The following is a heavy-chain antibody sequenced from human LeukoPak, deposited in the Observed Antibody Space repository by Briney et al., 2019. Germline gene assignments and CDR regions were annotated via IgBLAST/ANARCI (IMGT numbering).Heavy chain of an antibody. V-gene: IGHV4-59*08. CDR3: ARRARATAGGDYFDY. J-gene: IGHJ4*02. Sequence: SETLSLTCAVSGGSISSYYWTWIRQPPGKGLEWIGYIYYSGNTNYNPSLKSRVTISLDTSRNQFSLKLSSVTAADTAVYYCARRARATAGGDYFDYWGQGTLVTVSS. CDR1: GGSISSYY. CDR2: IYYSGNT. D-gene: IGHD6-13*01.